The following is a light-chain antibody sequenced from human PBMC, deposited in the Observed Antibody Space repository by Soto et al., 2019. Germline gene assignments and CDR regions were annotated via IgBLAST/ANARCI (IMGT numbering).Light chain of an antibody. CDR3: QQYGSSLST. CDR2: GAS. J-gene: IGKJ2*01. V-gene: IGKV3-20*01. CDR1: QSVSSSY. Sequence: EIVLTQSPGTLSLSPGERATLSCRASQSVSSSYLAWYQQKPGQPPRLLFYGASSRATGIPDRFSGSGSGTDFTLTISRLEPEDFAVYYCQQYGSSLSTFGQGTKLEIK.